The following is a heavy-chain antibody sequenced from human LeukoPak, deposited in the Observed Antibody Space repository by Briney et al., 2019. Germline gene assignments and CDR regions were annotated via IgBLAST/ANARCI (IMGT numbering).Heavy chain of an antibody. CDR3: ARDVRGGNWFDP. CDR1: GGSISSYF. V-gene: IGHV4-59*01. Sequence: SETLSLTCTVSGGSISSYFWSWIRQPPGKGLERIGYIYYSGSTNYNPSLKSRVTISVDTPKNQFSLKLSSVTAADTAVYYWARDVRGGNWFDPWGQGTLGTVSS. J-gene: IGHJ5*02. D-gene: IGHD3-10*01. CDR2: IYYSGST.